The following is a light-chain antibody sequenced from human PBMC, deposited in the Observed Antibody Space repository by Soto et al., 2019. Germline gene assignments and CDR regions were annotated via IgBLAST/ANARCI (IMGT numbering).Light chain of an antibody. CDR1: QSVSSY. J-gene: IGKJ2*01. CDR3: QLYGSSPPRYT. CDR2: DAS. V-gene: IGKV3-11*01. Sequence: EIVLTQSPATLSLSPGERATLSCRASQSVSSYLAWYQQKFGQAPRLLIYDASNRATGIPARFSGSGSGTDFTLTISSLEPEDFVVYFCQLYGSSPPRYTFAQGTKLEIK.